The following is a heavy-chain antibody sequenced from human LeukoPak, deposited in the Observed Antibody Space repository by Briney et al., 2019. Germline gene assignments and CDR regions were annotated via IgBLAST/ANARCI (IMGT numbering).Heavy chain of an antibody. J-gene: IGHJ4*02. CDR3: AKDWGYTTMVSYYFDY. V-gene: IGHV3-33*06. Sequence: GGSLRLSCAASGFTFSGYGMHWVRQAPDKGLEGVAVIWYDGNNKYYADSVKGRFTISRDNSKNTLYLQMNSLRVEDPAVYYCAKDWGYTTMVSYYFDYWGQGALVTVSS. CDR2: IWYDGNNK. CDR1: GFTFSGYG. D-gene: IGHD5-18*01.